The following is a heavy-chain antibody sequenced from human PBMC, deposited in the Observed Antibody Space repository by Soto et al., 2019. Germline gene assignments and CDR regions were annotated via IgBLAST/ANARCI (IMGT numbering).Heavy chain of an antibody. CDR1: GFTFSSYV. CDR3: ARDWAYSSGWTPYYDYYYGMDV. V-gene: IGHV3-30-3*01. CDR2: ISYDGSNK. J-gene: IGHJ6*02. D-gene: IGHD6-19*01. Sequence: GGSLRLSCAASGFTFSSYVMHWVRQAPGEGLEWVAVISYDGSNKYYADSVKGRFTISRDNSKNTLYLQMNSLRAEDTAVYYCARDWAYSSGWTPYYDYYYGMDVWGQGTTVTVSS.